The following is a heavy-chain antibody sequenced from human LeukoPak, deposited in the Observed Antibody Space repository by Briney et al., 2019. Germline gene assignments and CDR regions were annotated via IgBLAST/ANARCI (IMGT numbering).Heavy chain of an antibody. Sequence: MPSETLSLTCTVSGGSISSSRYYWGWIRQPPGNGLEWIGTIYYSGTTYYSPPLKSRVTISADTSQNQFSLKLSSVTAADTAVYYCASRKLGNDYWGQGTLVAVSS. V-gene: IGHV4-39*07. D-gene: IGHD7-27*01. CDR2: IYYSGTT. CDR1: GGSISSSRYY. J-gene: IGHJ4*02. CDR3: ASRKLGNDY.